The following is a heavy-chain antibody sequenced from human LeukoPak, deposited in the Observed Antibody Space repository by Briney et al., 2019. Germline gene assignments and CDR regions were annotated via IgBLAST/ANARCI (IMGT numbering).Heavy chain of an antibody. V-gene: IGHV3-11*03. J-gene: IGHJ5*02. CDR2: IDGSSTFT. CDR3: ARTLVAAPGTKGGP. CDR1: GFSFSDYY. D-gene: IGHD6-13*01. Sequence: PGGSLRLSCVVSGFSFSDYYMSWIRQAPGKGLEWLSYIDGSSTFTNYADSVKGRFTISRDNAKNSLHLQMNSLRAEDSAVYYCARTLVAAPGTKGGPWGRGTLVTVSS.